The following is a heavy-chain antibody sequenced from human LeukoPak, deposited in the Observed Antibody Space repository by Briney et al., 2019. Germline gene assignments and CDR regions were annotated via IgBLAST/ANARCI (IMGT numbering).Heavy chain of an antibody. Sequence: SETLSLTCTVSGGSINSGSFYWSWIRQPAGKGLEWIGSIYYSGSTYYNPSLKSRVTISVDTSKNQFSLKLSSVTAADTAVYYCARDPHYYDSSGYDDYWGQGTLVTVSS. CDR1: GGSINSGSFY. CDR2: IYYSGST. J-gene: IGHJ4*02. CDR3: ARDPHYYDSSGYDDY. V-gene: IGHV4-39*07. D-gene: IGHD3-22*01.